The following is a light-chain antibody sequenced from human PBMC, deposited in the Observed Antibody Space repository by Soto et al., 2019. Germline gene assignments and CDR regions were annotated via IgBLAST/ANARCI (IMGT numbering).Light chain of an antibody. CDR2: KAS. CDR1: QSISSW. V-gene: IGKV1-5*03. CDR3: QQYNSWT. Sequence: IRMNQSASTVSASVGDRVTITCRASQSISSWLAWYQQKPGKAPKLLIYKASSLESGVPSRFSGSGSGTEFTLTISSLQPDDFATYYCQQYNSWTFGQGTKVDI. J-gene: IGKJ1*01.